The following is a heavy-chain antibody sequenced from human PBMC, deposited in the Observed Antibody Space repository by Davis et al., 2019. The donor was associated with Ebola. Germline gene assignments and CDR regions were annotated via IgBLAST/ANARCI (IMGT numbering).Heavy chain of an antibody. CDR2: IWYEGTAG. CDR1: GFSFDAYA. V-gene: IGHV3-33*08. CDR3: AREEGSSRWQNNWFDY. Sequence: GESLKISCEASGFSFDAYAMHWVRQAPGKGLEWVSSIWYEGTAGNYADSVRGRFIISRDDSKNTLYLQMNSLRVEDTAIYYCAREEGSSRWQNNWFDYWGQGTLVTVSS. J-gene: IGHJ5*01. D-gene: IGHD2-2*01.